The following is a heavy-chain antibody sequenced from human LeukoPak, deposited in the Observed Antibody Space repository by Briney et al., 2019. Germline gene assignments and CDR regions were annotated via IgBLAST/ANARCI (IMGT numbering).Heavy chain of an antibody. D-gene: IGHD5-24*01. J-gene: IGHJ4*02. CDR3: ARDPGRWLQFSHFDY. V-gene: IGHV3-7*01. Sequence: GGSLTLSCAASGFTFSSYWMSWVRQAPGKGLERVGNIKQDGSEKYYVDSVKGRFTISRDNAKNSLYLQMNSLRAEDTAVYYCARDPGRWLQFSHFDYWGQGTLVTVSS. CDR2: IKQDGSEK. CDR1: GFTFSSYW.